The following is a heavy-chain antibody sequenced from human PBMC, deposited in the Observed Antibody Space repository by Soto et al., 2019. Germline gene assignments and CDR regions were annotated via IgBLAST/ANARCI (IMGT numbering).Heavy chain of an antibody. V-gene: IGHV1-18*01. D-gene: IGHD5-12*01. CDR3: ARVQSGYAFAY. CDR1: GYTFTSYG. CDR2: ISAYNGNT. Sequence: QVQLVQSGAEVKKPGASVKVSCKASGYTFTSYGINWVRQAPGQGLEWMGWISAYNGNTHYAQKLQGRVNMTTATSTSTDYMELRSMRSDDTAAYSCARVQSGYAFAYWGQGTLVTVSS. J-gene: IGHJ4*02.